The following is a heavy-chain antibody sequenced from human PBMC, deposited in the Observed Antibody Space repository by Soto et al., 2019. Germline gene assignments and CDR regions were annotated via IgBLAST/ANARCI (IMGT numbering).Heavy chain of an antibody. Sequence: EVQLWESGGGLVQPGGSLRLSCAASGFPFSTNSMTWVRQAPGKGLEWVASLNGNGRDTFYAQKVKGRFTVSRDNAATTMFLHLNSLQGDDTAVYYCVKLWGAGTWRDYHLRDWGQGTMVIVSS. J-gene: IGHJ4*02. CDR2: LNGNGRDT. CDR3: VKLWGAGTWRDYHLRD. D-gene: IGHD2-21*01. CDR1: GFPFSTNS. V-gene: IGHV3-23*01.